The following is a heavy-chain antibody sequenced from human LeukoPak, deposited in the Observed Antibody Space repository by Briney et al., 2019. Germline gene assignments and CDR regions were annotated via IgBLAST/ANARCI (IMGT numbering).Heavy chain of an antibody. CDR3: ARGRGRGYSYGFRGY. CDR1: GGSFSGYY. Sequence: PSETLSLTCAVYGGSFSGYYWSWIRQPPGKGLEWIGEINHSGSTNYNPSLKSRVTISVDTSKNQFSLKLSSVTAADTAVYYCARGRGRGYSYGFRGYWGQGTLVTVSS. D-gene: IGHD5-18*01. V-gene: IGHV4-34*01. CDR2: INHSGST. J-gene: IGHJ4*02.